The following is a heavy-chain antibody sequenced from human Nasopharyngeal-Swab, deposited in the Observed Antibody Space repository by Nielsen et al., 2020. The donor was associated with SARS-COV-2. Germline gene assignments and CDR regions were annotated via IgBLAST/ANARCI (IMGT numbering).Heavy chain of an antibody. CDR1: GGTFSSYA. V-gene: IGHV1-69*13. CDR3: ARGNWNQALEY. J-gene: IGHJ4*02. Sequence: SVKVSCKASGGTFSSYAISWVRQAPGQGLEWMGGIIPIFGTANYAQKFQGRVTITADESTSTAYMELRSLRSDDTAVYYCARGNWNQALEYWGQGTLVTVSS. CDR2: IIPIFGTA. D-gene: IGHD1-1*01.